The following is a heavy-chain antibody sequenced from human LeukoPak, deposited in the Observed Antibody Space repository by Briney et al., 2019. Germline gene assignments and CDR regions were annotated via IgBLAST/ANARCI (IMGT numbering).Heavy chain of an antibody. V-gene: IGHV3-23*01. CDR2: ISGSGGNK. J-gene: IGHJ4*02. CDR1: GFTFSDYA. Sequence: GGSLRLSCAASGFTFSDYAMSWVRQAPGKGLEWVSTISGSGGNKYYADSVKGRFTISRDNSKNTLYLQMNSLRAEDTAVYYCAKRGGWGRDYRGFDQGGEGTRVTVS. CDR3: AKRGGWGRDYRGFDQ. D-gene: IGHD3-10*01.